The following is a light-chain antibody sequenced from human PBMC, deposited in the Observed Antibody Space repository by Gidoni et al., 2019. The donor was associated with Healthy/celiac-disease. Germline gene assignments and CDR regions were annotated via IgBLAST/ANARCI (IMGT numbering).Light chain of an antibody. CDR3: QQCNNYPLT. V-gene: IGKV1D-13*01. Sequence: ALQQTQSPSSLSTYVGARVTITGRARQGIRSALAWYQQKPGTAPKLLICDASSLERGVPSRCSGSGSGTDFTLTISSLLPEDFATYYCQQCNNYPLTFXGXTKVEIK. J-gene: IGKJ4*01. CDR1: QGIRSA. CDR2: DAS.